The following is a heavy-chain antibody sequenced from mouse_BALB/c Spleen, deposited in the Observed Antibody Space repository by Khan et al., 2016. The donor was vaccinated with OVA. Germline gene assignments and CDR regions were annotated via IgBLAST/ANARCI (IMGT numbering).Heavy chain of an antibody. Sequence: QVQLQQPGAELARPGASVKLSCKASGYTFTDYYINWVKQRTGQGLEWIGEIYPGSGHSYYNEKFKGKATLTADRSSSTAYMQLSSLTSEDSAVYFCARSDDGGKNYFDYWGQGTTLTVSA. CDR1: GYTFTDYY. V-gene: IGHV1-77*01. CDR3: ARSDDGGKNYFDY. J-gene: IGHJ2*01. CDR2: IYPGSGHS.